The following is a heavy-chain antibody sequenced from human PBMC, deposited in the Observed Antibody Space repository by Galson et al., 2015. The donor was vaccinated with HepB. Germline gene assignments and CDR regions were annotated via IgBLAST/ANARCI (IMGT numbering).Heavy chain of an antibody. CDR1: GGSISSYY. CDR2: IYISGST. D-gene: IGHD2-21*02. V-gene: IGHV4-4*07. J-gene: IGHJ4*02. Sequence: ETLSLTCTVSGGSISSYYWSWIRQPAGKGLEWIGLIYISGSTNYNPSLKSRVTLSLDTSKNQFSLKLKYVTAEDTAAYYCARGARWRPNCGGDCYRDFDYWGQGTLVTVSS. CDR3: ARGARWRPNCGGDCYRDFDY.